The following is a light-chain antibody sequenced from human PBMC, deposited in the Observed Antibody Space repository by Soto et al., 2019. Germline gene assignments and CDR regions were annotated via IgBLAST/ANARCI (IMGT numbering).Light chain of an antibody. J-gene: IGKJ1*01. CDR1: QSVSNN. Sequence: EVVMTQSPSTLSVSPGERATLSCRASQSVSNNLAWYQQKPGQAPKLLIYGASTRATGIPARFSGSGSGTEFTLIISSLQSEDFAVYYCQQNNNWWTFGQGTKVEIK. CDR2: GAS. CDR3: QQNNNWWT. V-gene: IGKV3-15*01.